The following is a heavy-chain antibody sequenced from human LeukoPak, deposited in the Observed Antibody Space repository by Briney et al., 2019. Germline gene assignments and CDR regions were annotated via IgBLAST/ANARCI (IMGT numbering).Heavy chain of an antibody. CDR2: ISSSSSYI. CDR1: GFTVSSNY. J-gene: IGHJ4*02. D-gene: IGHD3-22*01. Sequence: PGGSLRLSCAASGFTVSSNYMSWVRQAPGKGLEWVSSISSSSSYIYYADSVKGRFTISRDNAKNSLYLQMNSLRAEDTAVYYCARDLYDSSGDVDYWGQGTLVTVSS. CDR3: ARDLYDSSGDVDY. V-gene: IGHV3-21*01.